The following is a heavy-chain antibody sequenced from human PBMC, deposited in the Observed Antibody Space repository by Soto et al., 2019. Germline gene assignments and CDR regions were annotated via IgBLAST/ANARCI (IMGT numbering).Heavy chain of an antibody. CDR2: IFSSGST. CDR1: GGSINTFY. V-gene: IGHV4-4*07. Sequence: SETMSLTCTVSGGSINTFYWSWVRQPAGKGLEWIGRIFSSGSTSFNPSLESRVAMSVDTSKNHFSLNLSSVTAADMAVYYCAREGSYSAYNFAHGIQLWSFDFWGQGALVTVSS. J-gene: IGHJ4*02. D-gene: IGHD5-12*01. CDR3: AREGSYSAYNFAHGIQLWSFDF.